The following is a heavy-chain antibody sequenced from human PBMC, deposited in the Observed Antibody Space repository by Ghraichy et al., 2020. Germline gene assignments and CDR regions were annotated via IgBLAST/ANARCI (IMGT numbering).Heavy chain of an antibody. CDR1: GGSFSGYY. V-gene: IGHV4-34*01. D-gene: IGHD4-11*01. CDR3: AISPKTPTVTKAYYFDY. CDR2: INHSGST. J-gene: IGHJ4*02. Sequence: SETLSLTCAVYGGSFSGYYWSWIRQPPGKGLEWIGEINHSGSTNYNPSLKSRVTISVDTSKNQFSLKLSSVTAADTAVYYCAISPKTPTVTKAYYFDYWGQGTLVTVSS.